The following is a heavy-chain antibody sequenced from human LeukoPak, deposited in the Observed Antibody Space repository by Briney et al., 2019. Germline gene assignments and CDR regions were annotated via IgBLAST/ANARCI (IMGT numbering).Heavy chain of an antibody. Sequence: GESLKISCKGSGYSFTSYWIGWVRQMPGRGLEWMGIIYPGDSDTRYSPSFQGQVTISADKSISTAYLQWSSLKASDTAMYYCARQSSIAVAGIDYWGQGTLVTVSS. CDR1: GYSFTSYW. CDR2: IYPGDSDT. CDR3: ARQSSIAVAGIDY. D-gene: IGHD6-19*01. V-gene: IGHV5-51*01. J-gene: IGHJ4*02.